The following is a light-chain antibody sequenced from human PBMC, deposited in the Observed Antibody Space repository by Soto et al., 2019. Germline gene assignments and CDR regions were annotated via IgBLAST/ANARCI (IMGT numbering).Light chain of an antibody. CDR2: AAS. V-gene: IGKV1-9*01. CDR3: QQVKTYPLT. Sequence: DLQLTQSPSFLSASVGDRVTITCRASQDISSDLAWYQQKPGKAPKLLIYAASTLQSGVPSGFGGSGSGTEFTLTITSLQPEDFATYYCQQVKTYPLTFGGGTKVEIK. CDR1: QDISSD. J-gene: IGKJ4*01.